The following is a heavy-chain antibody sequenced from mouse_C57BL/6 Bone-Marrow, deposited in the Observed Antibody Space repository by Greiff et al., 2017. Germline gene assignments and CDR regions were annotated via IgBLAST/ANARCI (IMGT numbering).Heavy chain of an antibody. J-gene: IGHJ3*01. CDR3: TVDYYGSSWGFAY. CDR2: IDPENGDT. D-gene: IGHD1-1*01. V-gene: IGHV14-4*01. Sequence: EVQLQQSGAELVRPGASVKLSCTASGFNIKDDYMHWVKQRPEQGLEWIGWIDPENGDTEYASKFQGKATMTADTSSNTAYLQLSSLTSEDTAVDYCTVDYYGSSWGFAYGGQGTLVTVSA. CDR1: GFNIKDDY.